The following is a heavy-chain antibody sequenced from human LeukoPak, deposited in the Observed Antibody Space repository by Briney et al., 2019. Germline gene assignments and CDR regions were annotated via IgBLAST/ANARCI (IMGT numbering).Heavy chain of an antibody. J-gene: IGHJ4*02. CDR1: GFTFSNYW. D-gene: IGHD3-3*01. Sequence: PGGSLRLFCAASGFTFSNYWMSWVRQAPGKGLEWVANIKQDGSEKYYVDSVKGRFTISRDNAKNSLYLQMNSLRAEDTAVYYCARDPTIFGVVIVPDYWGQGTLVTVSS. CDR2: IKQDGSEK. V-gene: IGHV3-7*01. CDR3: ARDPTIFGVVIVPDY.